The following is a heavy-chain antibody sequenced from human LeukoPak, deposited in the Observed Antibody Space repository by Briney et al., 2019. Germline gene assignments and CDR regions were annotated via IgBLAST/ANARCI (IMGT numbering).Heavy chain of an antibody. CDR1: GFNFSSFA. J-gene: IGHJ4*02. D-gene: IGHD2-15*01. Sequence: GGSLRLSCVASGFNFSSFALDWVRQAPGRGLEWISVVSRAGSTKYYADSVKGRFTVSRDNTKNSVYLQMNSLRVDDSAVYYCAKRKNSPGYSSLDQWSQGTLVTVSS. CDR2: VSRAGSTK. CDR3: AKRKNSPGYSSLDQ. V-gene: IGHV3-23*01.